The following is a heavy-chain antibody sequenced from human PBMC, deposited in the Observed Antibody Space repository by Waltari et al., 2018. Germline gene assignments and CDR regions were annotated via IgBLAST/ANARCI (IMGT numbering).Heavy chain of an antibody. J-gene: IGHJ4*02. V-gene: IGHV3-53*01. CDR1: GFTVGNNY. CDR2: IYSGGGI. D-gene: IGHD6-19*01. CDR3: ARDPPGVAVSGKG. Sequence: EVQLVESGGGLIQPGGSLSLSCAGSGFTVGNNYMICVRQAPGKGLEWISLIYSGGGIHYADSVKGRFTISRDSSKNTLYLQMNSLRVEDTAVYYCARDPPGVAVSGKGWGQGTLVTVSS.